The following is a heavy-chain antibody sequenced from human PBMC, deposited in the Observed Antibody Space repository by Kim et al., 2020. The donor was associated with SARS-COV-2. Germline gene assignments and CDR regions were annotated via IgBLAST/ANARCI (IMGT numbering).Heavy chain of an antibody. CDR1: GGSISSSSYY. J-gene: IGHJ6*02. CDR3: ARETMVRGVIRVHYDYGMDV. D-gene: IGHD3-10*01. V-gene: IGHV4-39*07. Sequence: SETLSLTCTVSGGSISSSSYYWGWIRQPPGKGLEWIGSIYYSGSTYYNPSLKSRVTISVDTSKNQFSLKLSSVTAADTAVYYCARETMVRGVIRVHYDYGMDVWGQGNTVTDSS. CDR2: IYYSGST.